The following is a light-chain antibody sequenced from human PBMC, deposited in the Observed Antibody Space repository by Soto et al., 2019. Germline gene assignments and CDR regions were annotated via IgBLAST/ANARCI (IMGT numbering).Light chain of an antibody. Sequence: QSALTQPASVSGSPGQSITISCTGTSSDVGGYNYVSWYQQHPGKAPKLMIFEVSNRPSGVSNRFSGSKSGNTASLTISGLQAEDEADYYCSSYTSSRTLVFGGGTKPTVL. V-gene: IGLV2-14*01. CDR3: SSYTSSRTLV. CDR2: EVS. J-gene: IGLJ2*01. CDR1: SSDVGGYNY.